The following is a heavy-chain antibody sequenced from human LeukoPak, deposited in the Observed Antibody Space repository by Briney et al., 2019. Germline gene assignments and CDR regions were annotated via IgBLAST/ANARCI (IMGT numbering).Heavy chain of an antibody. J-gene: IGHJ1*01. CDR3: ARRLLGYCSGGSCYSGYFQH. CDR1: GGSFSGYF. Sequence: SETLSLTCAVYGGSFSGYFWSWIRQPPGKGLEWIGEINHSGSTNYNPSLKTRVTISVDTSKNQFSLKLSSVTAADTAVYYCARRLLGYCSGGSCYSGYFQHWGQGTLVTVSS. D-gene: IGHD2-15*01. CDR2: INHSGST. V-gene: IGHV4-34*01.